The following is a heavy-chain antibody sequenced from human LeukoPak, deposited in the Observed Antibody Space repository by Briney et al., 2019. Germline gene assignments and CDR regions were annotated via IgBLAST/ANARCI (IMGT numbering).Heavy chain of an antibody. CDR1: GFTFSSYS. V-gene: IGHV4-39*07. D-gene: IGHD3-22*01. CDR2: IYYSGST. Sequence: GSLRLSCAASGFTFSSYSMNWVRQPPGKGLEWIGSIYYSGSTYYNPSLKSRVTISVDTSKNQFSLKLSSVTAADTAVYYCARESEIRGAYYYDSSGYPDYWGQGTLVTVSS. CDR3: ARESEIRGAYYYDSSGYPDY. J-gene: IGHJ4*02.